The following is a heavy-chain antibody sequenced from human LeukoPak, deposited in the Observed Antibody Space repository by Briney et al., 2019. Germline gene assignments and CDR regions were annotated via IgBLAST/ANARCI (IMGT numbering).Heavy chain of an antibody. J-gene: IGHJ4*02. CDR1: GFTFSRYA. V-gene: IGHV3-23*01. Sequence: GSLRLSCAASGFTFSRYAMSWVRQAPGKGLEWVSAISGSGGSTYYGDSVKGRFTISRDNSKNTLYLQMNSLRAEDTAVYYCAKDLLYRYFDYWGQGTLVTVSS. CDR3: AKDLLYRYFDY. D-gene: IGHD2-8*01. CDR2: ISGSGGST.